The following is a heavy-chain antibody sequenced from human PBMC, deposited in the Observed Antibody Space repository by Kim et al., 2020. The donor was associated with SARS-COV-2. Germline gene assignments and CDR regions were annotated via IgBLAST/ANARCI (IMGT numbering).Heavy chain of an antibody. D-gene: IGHD2-21*02. CDR3: ARESDDCGGDCYPIDY. Sequence: SVKGRFTISRDNAKNSLYLQMNSLRAEDTAVYYCARESDDCGGDCYPIDYWGQGTLVTVSS. J-gene: IGHJ4*02. V-gene: IGHV3-11*01.